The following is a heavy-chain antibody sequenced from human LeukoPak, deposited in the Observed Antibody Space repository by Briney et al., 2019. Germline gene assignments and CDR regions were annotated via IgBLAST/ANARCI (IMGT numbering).Heavy chain of an antibody. CDR3: ASDPSGNYPGYLDH. Sequence: AGGSLRLSCVASGFTFSTYSMNWVRQAPGKGLEWVASISSTSDYIYHTDSVRGRFTISRDNASNSLYLLMNSLRAEDTAFYYCASDPSGNYPGYLDHWDQGTLVTVSS. CDR1: GFTFSTYS. J-gene: IGHJ4*02. D-gene: IGHD1-26*01. CDR2: ISSTSDYI. V-gene: IGHV3-21*06.